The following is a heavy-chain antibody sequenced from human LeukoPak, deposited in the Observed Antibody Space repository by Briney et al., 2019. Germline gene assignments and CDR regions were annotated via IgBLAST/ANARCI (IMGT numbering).Heavy chain of an antibody. V-gene: IGHV4-38-2*01. CDR3: ARYLPAAILFDY. CDR2: IYHSGST. J-gene: IGHJ4*02. D-gene: IGHD2-2*01. Sequence: SETLSLTCAVSGYSISTGYYWGWIRQPPGKGLEWIGSIYHSGSTYYNPSLKSRVTISVDTSKNHFSLKLSSVTAADTAVYYCARYLPAAILFDYWGQGTLVTVSS. CDR1: GYSISTGYY.